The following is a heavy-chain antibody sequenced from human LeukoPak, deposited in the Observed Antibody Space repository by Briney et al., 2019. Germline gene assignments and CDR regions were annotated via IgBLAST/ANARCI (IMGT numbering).Heavy chain of an antibody. CDR3: ARSQYDSSGYYWFDP. CDR1: GYTFTSYG. D-gene: IGHD3-22*01. CDR2: ISAYNGNT. V-gene: IGHV1-18*01. J-gene: IGHJ5*02. Sequence: GASVKVSCNASGYTFTSYGISWVRQAPGQGLEWMGWISAYNGNTNYAQKLQGRVTMTTDTSTSTAYMELRSLRSDDTAVYCCARSQYDSSGYYWFDPWGQGTLVTVSS.